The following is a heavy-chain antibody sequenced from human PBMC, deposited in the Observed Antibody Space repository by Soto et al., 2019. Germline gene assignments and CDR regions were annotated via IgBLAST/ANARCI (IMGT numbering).Heavy chain of an antibody. CDR2: ISPSNGNT. CDR3: ARVVVVEVNWFDP. CDR1: GYTFTNYG. Sequence: ASVKVSCKASGYTFTNYGFTWVRQAPGQGLEWMGWISPSNGNTNYAQKFRGRVTMTTDISTSTVYMELTSLGSDDTAVYYCARVVVVEVNWFDPWGQGTLVTVSS. J-gene: IGHJ5*02. D-gene: IGHD2-15*01. V-gene: IGHV1-18*01.